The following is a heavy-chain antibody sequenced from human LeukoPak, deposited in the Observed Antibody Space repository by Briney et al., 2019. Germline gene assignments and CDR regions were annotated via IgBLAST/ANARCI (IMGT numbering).Heavy chain of an antibody. J-gene: IGHJ4*02. CDR2: ISAYNGNT. Sequence: ASVKVSCKASGYTFTSYGISWVRQAPGQGLEWMGWISAYNGNTNYAQKLQGRVTMTTDTSTNTAYMELSRLRSDDTAVYYCARDAYSSSFHFDYWGQGTLVTVSS. CDR3: ARDAYSSSFHFDY. D-gene: IGHD6-6*01. CDR1: GYTFTSYG. V-gene: IGHV1-18*01.